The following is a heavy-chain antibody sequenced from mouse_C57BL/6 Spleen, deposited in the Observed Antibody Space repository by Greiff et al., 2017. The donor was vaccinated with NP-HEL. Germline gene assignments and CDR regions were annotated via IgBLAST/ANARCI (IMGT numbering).Heavy chain of an antibody. CDR3: ARVYGYDVPAY. J-gene: IGHJ3*01. CDR2: INPNNGGT. Sequence: EVKLVESGPELVKPGASVKMSCKASGYTFTDYNMHWVKQSHGKSLEWIGYINPNNGGTSYNQKFKGKATLTVNKSSSTAYMELRSLTSEDSAVYYCARVYGYDVPAYWGQGTLVTVSA. D-gene: IGHD2-2*01. V-gene: IGHV1-22*01. CDR1: GYTFTDYN.